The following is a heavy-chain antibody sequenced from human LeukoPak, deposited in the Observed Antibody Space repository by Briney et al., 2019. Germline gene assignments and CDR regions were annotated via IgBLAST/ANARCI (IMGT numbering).Heavy chain of an antibody. CDR3: AAHGVVPAAMGHAYNWFDP. V-gene: IGHV1-2*02. D-gene: IGHD2-2*01. CDR2: INPNSGGT. J-gene: IGHJ5*02. Sequence: GASVKVSCKASGYTFTGYYMHWVRQAPGQGLEWMGWINPNSGGTNYAQKFQGRVTMTRDTSISTAYMELSRLRSDDTAVYYCAAHGVVPAAMGHAYNWFDPWGQGTLVTVSS. CDR1: GYTFTGYY.